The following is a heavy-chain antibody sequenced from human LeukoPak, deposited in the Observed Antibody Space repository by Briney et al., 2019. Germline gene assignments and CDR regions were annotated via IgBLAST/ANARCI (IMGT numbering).Heavy chain of an antibody. J-gene: IGHJ5*02. D-gene: IGHD6-13*01. CDR2: IYYSGST. V-gene: IGHV4-59*08. CDR1: GGSISSYY. Sequence: PCETLPLTCTVSGGSISSYYWSWIRQPPGKGLEWIGYIYYSGSTYYNPSLKSRVTISVDTSKNQFSLKLSSVTAADTAVYYCARLYSSSVDWFDPWGQGTLIAVSS. CDR3: ARLYSSSVDWFDP.